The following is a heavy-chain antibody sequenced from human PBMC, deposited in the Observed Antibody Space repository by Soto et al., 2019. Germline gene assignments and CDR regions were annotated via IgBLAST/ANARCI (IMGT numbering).Heavy chain of an antibody. CDR3: APSGSYHLYGMDV. D-gene: IGHD1-26*01. V-gene: IGHV1-2*02. CDR2: INGATGQT. CDR1: GYTFSTYS. J-gene: IGHJ6*02. Sequence: ASVKVSCKASGYTFSTYSMHWVRQAPGHSLEWMGWINGATGQTRSSQRFQGRVTMTRDTSISTAYMELSRLRSDDTAVYYCAPSGSYHLYGMDVWGQGTTVTVSS.